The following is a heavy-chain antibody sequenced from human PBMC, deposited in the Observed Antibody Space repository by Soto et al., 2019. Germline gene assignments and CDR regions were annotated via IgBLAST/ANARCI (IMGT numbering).Heavy chain of an antibody. CDR3: TTDTTTWSYYGMDV. J-gene: IGHJ6*02. CDR1: GFTFSNAW. CDR2: IKSKTDGGTT. Sequence: GGSLRLSCAASGFTFSNAWMSWVRQAPGKGLEWVGRIKSKTDGGTTDYAVPVKGRFTISRDDSKNTLYLQMNSLKTEDTAVYYCTTDTTTWSYYGMDVWGQGTKVTVYS. V-gene: IGHV3-15*01. D-gene: IGHD4-4*01.